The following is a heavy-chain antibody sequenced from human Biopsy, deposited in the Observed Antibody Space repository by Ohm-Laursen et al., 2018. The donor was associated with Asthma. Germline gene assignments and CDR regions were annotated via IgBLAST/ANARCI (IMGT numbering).Heavy chain of an antibody. V-gene: IGHV3-74*01. CDR3: AVLGRITNAY. D-gene: IGHD1-20*01. CDR2: INSDGSSL. Sequence: SLRLSCTASGFSFSTYCMHWVRQAPGKGLVWVARINSDGSSLRYADSVKGRFTVSRDNAKNTLYLQMNSLRGEDTAVYYCAVLGRITNAYWGQGTLVTVSS. J-gene: IGHJ4*02. CDR1: GFSFSTYC.